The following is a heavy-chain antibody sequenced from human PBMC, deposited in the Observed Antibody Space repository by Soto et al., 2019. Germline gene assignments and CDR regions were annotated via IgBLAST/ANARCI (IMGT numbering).Heavy chain of an antibody. CDR3: ARDSSSWSGWFDP. CDR2: IYYSGST. CDR1: GGSISSSSYY. V-gene: IGHV4-39*02. J-gene: IGHJ5*02. Sequence: QLQLQESGPGLLKPSETLSLTCTVSGGSISSSSYYWGWVRQPPGKGLEWIGSIYYSGSTYYNPSLKSRDTRCVDTSKNQVSQKLSSVTAADTAVYYCARDSSSWSGWFDPWGQGTLVTVSS. D-gene: IGHD6-13*01.